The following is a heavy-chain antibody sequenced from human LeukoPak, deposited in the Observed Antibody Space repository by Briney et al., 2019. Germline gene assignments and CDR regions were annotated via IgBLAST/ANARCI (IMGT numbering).Heavy chain of an antibody. J-gene: IGHJ6*02. CDR1: GFTFSSYG. CDR3: ARDLLLEWLLFDYYYYGMDV. Sequence: GGSLRLSCAASGFTFSSYGMHWVRQAPGKGLEWVAVIWYDGSNTSYADSVKGRFTISRDNSKNTLYLQMNSLRAEDTAVYYCARDLLLEWLLFDYYYYGMDVWGQGTTVTVSS. V-gene: IGHV3-33*01. D-gene: IGHD3-3*01. CDR2: IWYDGSNT.